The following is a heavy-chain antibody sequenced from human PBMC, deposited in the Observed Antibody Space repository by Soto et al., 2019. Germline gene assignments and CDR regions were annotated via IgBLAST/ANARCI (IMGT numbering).Heavy chain of an antibody. J-gene: IGHJ4*02. Sequence: GGSLRLSCAASGFTFSSYSMNWVRQAPGKGLEWVSYISSSSSTIYYADSVKGRFTISRDNAKNSLYLQMNSLRAEDTAVYYCARDLLLLVAPLRAPPIDFRGPGILVTV. CDR3: ARDLLLLVAPLRAPPIDF. CDR1: GFTFSSYS. V-gene: IGHV3-48*01. D-gene: IGHD5-12*01. CDR2: ISSSSSTI.